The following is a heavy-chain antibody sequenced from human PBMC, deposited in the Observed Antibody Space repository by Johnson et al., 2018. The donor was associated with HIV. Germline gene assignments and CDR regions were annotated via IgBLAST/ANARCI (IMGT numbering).Heavy chain of an antibody. J-gene: IGHJ3*02. V-gene: IGHV3-33*06. D-gene: IGHD7-27*01. Sequence: QVQLVESGGGVVQPGRSLRLSCAASGFTFSNYGMHWVRQAPGKGLDWVAVVWYDGSNEYYADSVKGRFTISRDNSKNTLYLQMNSLRIEDTAVYYCAKDERQLGGWSHACDIWGKGTMVTVSS. CDR2: VWYDGSNE. CDR1: GFTFSNYG. CDR3: AKDERQLGGWSHACDI.